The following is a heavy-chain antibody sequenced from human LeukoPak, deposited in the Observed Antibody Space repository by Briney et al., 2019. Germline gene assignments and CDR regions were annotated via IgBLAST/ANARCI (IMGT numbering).Heavy chain of an antibody. CDR2: IRSKAYGGTT. V-gene: IGHV3-49*04. CDR1: GFTFGDYA. CDR3: TRGMIVVVAADY. D-gene: IGHD3-22*01. Sequence: GGSLRLSCTASGFTFGDYAMSWVRQAPGKGLEWVGFIRSKAYGGTTEYAASVKGRFTISRDDSKNIAHLQMNSLETEDKAVYYCTRGMIVVVAADYWGQGTLVTVSS. J-gene: IGHJ4*02.